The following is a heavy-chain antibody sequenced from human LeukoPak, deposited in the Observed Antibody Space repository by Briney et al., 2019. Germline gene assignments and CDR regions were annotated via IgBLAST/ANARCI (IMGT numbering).Heavy chain of an antibody. Sequence: SETLSLTCTVSGGSISSGNYYWSWIRQPPGKGLEWIGEINHSGSTNYNPSLKSRVTISVDTSKNQFSLKLSSVTAADTAVYYCARDSEEKVAGRGNWFDPWGQGTLVTVSS. J-gene: IGHJ5*02. CDR1: GGSISSGNYY. CDR2: INHSGST. D-gene: IGHD5-12*01. CDR3: ARDSEEKVAGRGNWFDP. V-gene: IGHV4-39*07.